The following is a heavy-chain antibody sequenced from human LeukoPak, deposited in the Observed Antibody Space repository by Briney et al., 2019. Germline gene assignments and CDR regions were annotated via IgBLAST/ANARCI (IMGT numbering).Heavy chain of an antibody. V-gene: IGHV4-38-2*02. CDR3: ARVKYDYVWGSYRDIDLTDY. CDR2: FYHGGST. D-gene: IGHD3-16*02. CDR1: GYSISTGYY. J-gene: IGHJ4*02. Sequence: SETLSLTCTVSGYSISTGYYWDWIRQPPGKGLEWIGTFYHGGSTYYNPSLKSRVTISVDTSKNQFSLKLSSVTAADTAVYYCARVKYDYVWGSYRDIDLTDYWGQGTLVTVSS.